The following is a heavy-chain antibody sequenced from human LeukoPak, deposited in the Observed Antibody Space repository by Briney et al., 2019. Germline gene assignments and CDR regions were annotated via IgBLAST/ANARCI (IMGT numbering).Heavy chain of an antibody. V-gene: IGHV3-21*01. Sequence: GGSLRLSCAASGFTFSSYRMNWVRQAPGKGLEWFSSISSSSSYIYYADSLKGRFTISRDNAKNSLYLQMNSLRAKDTAVYYCARSTSYSAAAGTPENAFDIWGQGTMVTVSS. CDR3: ARSTSYSAAAGTPENAFDI. CDR1: GFTFSSYR. J-gene: IGHJ3*02. D-gene: IGHD6-13*01. CDR2: ISSSSSYI.